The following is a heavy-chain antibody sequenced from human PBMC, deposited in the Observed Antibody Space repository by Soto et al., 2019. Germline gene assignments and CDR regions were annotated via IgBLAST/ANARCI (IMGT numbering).Heavy chain of an antibody. Sequence: GGSLRLSCAASGFTFSSYAMSWVRQAPGKGLEWVSAISGSGGSTYYADSVKGRFIISRDNSKNTLYLQMNSLRAEDTAVYYCARDRYSSGWIDGYWGQGTLVTVSS. V-gene: IGHV3-23*01. CDR2: ISGSGGST. CDR1: GFTFSSYA. D-gene: IGHD6-19*01. CDR3: ARDRYSSGWIDGY. J-gene: IGHJ4*02.